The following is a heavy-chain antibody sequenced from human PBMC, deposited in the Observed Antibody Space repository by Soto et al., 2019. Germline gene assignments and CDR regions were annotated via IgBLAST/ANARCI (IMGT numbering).Heavy chain of an antibody. Sequence: SQTLSLTCAISGDSVSSNSAAWNWIRQSPSRGLEWLGRTYYRSKWYNDYAVSVKSRITINPDTSKNQFSLQLNSVTPEDTAVYYCARRASSSWYLSYGMDVWGQGTTVTVSS. D-gene: IGHD6-13*01. J-gene: IGHJ6*02. CDR3: ARRASSSWYLSYGMDV. CDR1: GDSVSSNSAA. V-gene: IGHV6-1*01. CDR2: TYYRSKWYN.